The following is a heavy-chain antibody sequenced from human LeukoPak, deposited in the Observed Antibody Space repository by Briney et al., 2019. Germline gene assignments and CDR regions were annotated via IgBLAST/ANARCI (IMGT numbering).Heavy chain of an antibody. J-gene: IGHJ1*01. Sequence: PSETLSLTCAVYGGSFNDYYWSWIRQPPGKGLEWIGEINHSGTTNSNPSLKSRVTISVDTSKNQFSLKLSSVTAADTAVYYCARNKDMTTAEYFQHWGQGTLVTVSS. V-gene: IGHV4-34*09. CDR3: ARNKDMTTAEYFQH. CDR1: GGSFNDYY. CDR2: INHSGTT. D-gene: IGHD4-17*01.